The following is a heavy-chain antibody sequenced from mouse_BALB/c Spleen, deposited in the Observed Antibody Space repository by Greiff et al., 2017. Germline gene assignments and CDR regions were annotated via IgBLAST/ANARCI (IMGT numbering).Heavy chain of an antibody. D-gene: IGHD3-3*01. CDR2: ISYDGSN. Sequence: DVQLQESGPGLVKPSQSLSLTCSVTGYSITSGYYWNWIRQFPGNKLEWMGYISYDGSNNYNPSLKNRISITRDTSKNQFFLKLNSVTTEDTATYYCARDKGWDVGFDYWGQGTTLTVSS. V-gene: IGHV3-6*02. CDR1: GYSITSGYY. J-gene: IGHJ2*01. CDR3: ARDKGWDVGFDY.